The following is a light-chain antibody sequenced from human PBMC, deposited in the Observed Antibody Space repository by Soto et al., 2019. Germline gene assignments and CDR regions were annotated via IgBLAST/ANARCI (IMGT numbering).Light chain of an antibody. CDR2: DVS. CDR1: SSDVGGYNY. CDR3: SSYTSSSTLIYV. J-gene: IGLJ1*01. V-gene: IGLV2-14*01. Sequence: LTQPASVSGSPGQSITISCTGTSSDVGGYNYVSWYQQHPGKAPKLMIYDVSNRPSGVSNRFSGSKSGNTASLTISGLQAEDEADYYCSSYTSSSTLIYVFGTGTKVTVL.